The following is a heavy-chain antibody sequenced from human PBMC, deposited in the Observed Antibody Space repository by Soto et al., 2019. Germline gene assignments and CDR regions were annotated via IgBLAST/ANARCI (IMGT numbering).Heavy chain of an antibody. CDR1: EDTFTRYV. D-gene: IGHD6-13*01. CDR3: ATSTIDTSTWKQYFYGMDV. CDR2: INAGNGNT. Sequence: ASVKVSCKSSEDTFTRYVIHWVRQAPGQRLEWMGWINAGNGNTKYSQNFQGRVTITRDASASTAYMELSSLRSQDTAVYYCATSTIDTSTWKQYFYGMDVWGQGSTVTVSS. V-gene: IGHV1-3*01. J-gene: IGHJ6*02.